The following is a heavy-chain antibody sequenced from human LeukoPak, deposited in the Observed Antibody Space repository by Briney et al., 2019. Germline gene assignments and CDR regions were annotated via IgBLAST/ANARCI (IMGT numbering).Heavy chain of an antibody. V-gene: IGHV3-23*01. Sequence: GGSLRLSCAASGFTFSSYAMSWVRQAPGKGREWVSAISGSGGSTYYADSVKGRFTISRDNSKNTLYLQMNSLRAEDTAVYYCAKDARGCSSTSCFHYYYYGMDVWGKGTTVTVSS. D-gene: IGHD2-2*01. J-gene: IGHJ6*04. CDR2: ISGSGGST. CDR3: AKDARGCSSTSCFHYYYYGMDV. CDR1: GFTFSSYA.